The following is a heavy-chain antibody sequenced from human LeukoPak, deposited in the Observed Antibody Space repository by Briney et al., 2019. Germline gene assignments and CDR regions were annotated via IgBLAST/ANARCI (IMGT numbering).Heavy chain of an antibody. J-gene: IGHJ6*03. CDR3: ARDPPLTYYDFWSGYNYYYYYMDV. D-gene: IGHD3-3*01. V-gene: IGHV3-23*01. CDR1: GFTFSNYA. Sequence: SGGSLRLSCAASGFTFSNYAMNWVRQAPGKGLEWVSAISGRGGTTYYADSVKGRFTISRDNSKNTLYLQMNSLRAEDTAVYYCARDPPLTYYDFWSGYNYYYYYMDVWGKGTTVTVSS. CDR2: ISGRGGTT.